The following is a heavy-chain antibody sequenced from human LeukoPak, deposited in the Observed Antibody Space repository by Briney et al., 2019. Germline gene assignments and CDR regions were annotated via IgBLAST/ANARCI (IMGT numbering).Heavy chain of an antibody. CDR1: GFTFSDYY. J-gene: IGHJ4*02. CDR2: ISSSSSNI. Sequence: GGSLRLSCAAPGFTFSDYYMSWIRQAPGKGLEWVSFISSSSSNINYADSVKGRFTISRDNAKNSLYLQMNSLRAEDTAVYYCARSGTVYEKAFFDYWGQGTLVTVSS. V-gene: IGHV3-11*06. CDR3: ARSGTVYEKAFFDY. D-gene: IGHD5/OR15-5a*01.